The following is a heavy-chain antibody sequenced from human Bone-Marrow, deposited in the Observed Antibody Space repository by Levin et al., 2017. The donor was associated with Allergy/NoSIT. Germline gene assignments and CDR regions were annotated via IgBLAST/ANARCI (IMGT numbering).Heavy chain of an antibody. Sequence: PGGSLRLSCTVSDDSIRSYYWSWVRQPPGKGLEWIGYVYHSGSTNQNPSLKSRATISLDTSKNQFSLKLTSMTSADTALYYCARGRFSGYPYYYMDVWGKGTTVTVSS. V-gene: IGHV4-59*01. CDR3: ARGRFSGYPYYYMDV. D-gene: IGHD5-12*01. CDR1: DDSIRSYY. CDR2: VYHSGST. J-gene: IGHJ6*03.